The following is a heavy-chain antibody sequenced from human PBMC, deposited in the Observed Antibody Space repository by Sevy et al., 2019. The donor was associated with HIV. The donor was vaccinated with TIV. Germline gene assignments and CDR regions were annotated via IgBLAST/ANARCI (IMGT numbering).Heavy chain of an antibody. CDR1: GDSIISSHYS. V-gene: IGHV4-39*02. Sequence: SETLSLTCTVSGDSIISSHYSWGWIRQPPGKGLEWIVTFSYSGSAYYSPSLKSRVTISVDTSTNHFSLKLTSVTAADTSVYYCARLHPGEEAGGWFDPWGQGTLVTVSS. D-gene: IGHD3-16*01. J-gene: IGHJ5*02. CDR2: FSYSGSA. CDR3: ARLHPGEEAGGWFDP.